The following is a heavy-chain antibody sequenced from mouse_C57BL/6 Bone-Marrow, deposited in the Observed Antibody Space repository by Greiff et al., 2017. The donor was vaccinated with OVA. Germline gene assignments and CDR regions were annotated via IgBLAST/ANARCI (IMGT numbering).Heavy chain of an antibody. CDR2: ISSGGSYT. CDR3: ALTTVVASDFDY. V-gene: IGHV5-6*01. D-gene: IGHD1-1*01. CDR1: GFTFSSYG. J-gene: IGHJ2*01. Sequence: EVQLQESGGDLVKPGGSLKLSCAASGFTFSSYGMSWVRQTPDKRLEWVATISSGGSYTYYPDSVKGRFTISRDNAKNTLYLQMSSLKSEDTAMYYCALTTVVASDFDYWGQGTTLTVSS.